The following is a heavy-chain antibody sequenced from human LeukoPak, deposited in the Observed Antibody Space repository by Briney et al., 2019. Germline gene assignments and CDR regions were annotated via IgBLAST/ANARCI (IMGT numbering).Heavy chain of an antibody. CDR3: AKHRGGLGTTSCFDY. Sequence: GGSLRLSCAASGFTFSNYAMSWVRQAPGKGLEWVSTISGSGGSTYYADSVKGRFTISRDNSKNTLFLQMNSLRADDAAVYYCAKHRGGLGTTSCFDYWGQGTLVTVSS. CDR1: GFTFSNYA. D-gene: IGHD7-27*01. CDR2: ISGSGGST. J-gene: IGHJ4*02. V-gene: IGHV3-23*01.